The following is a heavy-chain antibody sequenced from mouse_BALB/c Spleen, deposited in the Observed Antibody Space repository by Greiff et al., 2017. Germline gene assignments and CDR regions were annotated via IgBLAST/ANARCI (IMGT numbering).Heavy chain of an antibody. CDR2: IDPENGDT. D-gene: IGHD3-1*01. CDR1: GFYFTDYY. V-gene: IGHV14-4*02. J-gene: IGHJ4*01. Sequence: VQLQQSGAELVRSGASVKLSCTASGFYFTDYYMHWVKQRPEQGLEWIGWIDPENGDTEYAPKFQGKATMTADTSSNTAYLQLSSLTSEDTAVYYCNEGGYTYYAMDYWGQGTSVTVSA. CDR3: NEGGYTYYAMDY.